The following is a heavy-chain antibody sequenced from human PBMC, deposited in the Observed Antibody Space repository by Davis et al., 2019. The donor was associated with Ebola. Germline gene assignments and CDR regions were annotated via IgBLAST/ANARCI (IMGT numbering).Heavy chain of an antibody. D-gene: IGHD4-17*01. J-gene: IGHJ4*02. V-gene: IGHV1-69*13. Sequence: SVKVSCKASGGTFSTFSISWVRQAPGQGLEWIGRIFPIFDTADYAQPFQGRVTLSADDSTATAYMELRGLRSDDTAVYYCARVGDYHYWGQGTLVTVSS. CDR2: IFPIFDTA. CDR3: ARVGDYHY. CDR1: GGTFSTFS.